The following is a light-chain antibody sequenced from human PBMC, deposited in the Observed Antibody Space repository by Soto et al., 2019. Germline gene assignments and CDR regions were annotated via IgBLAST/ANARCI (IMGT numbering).Light chain of an antibody. CDR1: QTLSNSF. Sequence: EIVLTQSPGTLPLSPGERATLSCRASQTLSNSFIAWYQQKPGQAPRLLMYDASTGATGIPDRFSGSGSGTDFTLTISSLEPEDSAVYYCQQRSDRLPITFGQGTRLEIK. V-gene: IGKV3D-20*02. CDR3: QQRSDRLPIT. J-gene: IGKJ5*01. CDR2: DAS.